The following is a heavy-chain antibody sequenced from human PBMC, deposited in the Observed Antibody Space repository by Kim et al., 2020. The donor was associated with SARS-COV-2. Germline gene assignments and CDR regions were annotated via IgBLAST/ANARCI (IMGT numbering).Heavy chain of an antibody. CDR3: ARQRGYCSSTSCDAPDY. J-gene: IGHJ4*02. D-gene: IGHD2-2*01. Sequence: GGSLRLSCAASGFTFSSYSMNWVRQAPGKGLEWVSYISSSSSTIYYADSVKGRFTISRDNAKNSLYLQMNSLRAEDTAVYYCARQRGYCSSTSCDAPDYWGQGTLVTVSS. V-gene: IGHV3-48*04. CDR2: ISSSSSTI. CDR1: GFTFSSYS.